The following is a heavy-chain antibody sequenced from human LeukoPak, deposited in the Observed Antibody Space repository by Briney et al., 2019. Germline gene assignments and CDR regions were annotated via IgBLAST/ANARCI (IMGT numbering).Heavy chain of an antibody. CDR3: ARDSRDYGDYGQTDY. Sequence: GGSLRLSCAASGFTFSNNAMHWVRQAPGKGLEWVSSISSSSSYIYYADSVKGRFTISRDNAKNSLYLQMNSLRAEDTAVYYCARDSRDYGDYGQTDYWGQGTLVTVSS. D-gene: IGHD4-17*01. V-gene: IGHV3-21*01. J-gene: IGHJ4*02. CDR2: ISSSSSYI. CDR1: GFTFSNNA.